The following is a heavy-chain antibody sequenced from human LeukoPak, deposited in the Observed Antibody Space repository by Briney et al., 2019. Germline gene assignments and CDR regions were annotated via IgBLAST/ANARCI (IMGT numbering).Heavy chain of an antibody. V-gene: IGHV3-30-3*01. CDR3: ARDPAIYDFWSGYYLDY. D-gene: IGHD3-3*01. J-gene: IGHJ4*02. CDR1: GFTLSSYA. Sequence: PGGSLRLSCAASGFTLSSYAMHWVRQAPGKGLEWVAVISYDGSNKYYADSVKGRFTISRDNSKNTLYLQMNSLRAEDTAVYYCARDPAIYDFWSGYYLDYWGQGTLVTVSS. CDR2: ISYDGSNK.